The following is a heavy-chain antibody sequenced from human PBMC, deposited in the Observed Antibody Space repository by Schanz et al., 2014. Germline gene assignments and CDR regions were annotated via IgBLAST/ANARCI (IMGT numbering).Heavy chain of an antibody. CDR2: IGVDGTTT. V-gene: IGHV3-23*04. J-gene: IGHJ4*02. CDR3: AKYRGYYRVSGSYRELEY. CDR1: GFAFSSYG. D-gene: IGHD3-10*01. Sequence: MQLVESGGGLVKPGGSLRLSCLASGFAFSSYGMNWLRQAPGKGLEWVSVIGVDGTTTYYADSVKGRFTISRDSSKNTLYLQMNSLRPEDTAVYYCAKYRGYYRVSGSYRELEYWGQGTLVTVSS.